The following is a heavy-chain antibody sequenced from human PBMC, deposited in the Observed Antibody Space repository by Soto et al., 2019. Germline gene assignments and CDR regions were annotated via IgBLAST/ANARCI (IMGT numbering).Heavy chain of an antibody. V-gene: IGHV3-21*01. CDR1: GFTFTNNN. CDR2: ISSSSSFR. D-gene: IGHD3-22*01. J-gene: IGHJ4*02. Sequence: GGSLRLSCAASGFTFTNNNMNWVRQAPGKGLEWVSSISSSSSFRNYADSVKGRFSISRDNDKKLVYLQMDSLRAEDTAVYYCARDPPLSVLVVVATDDFWGQGTRVTVSS. CDR3: ARDPPLSVLVVVATDDF.